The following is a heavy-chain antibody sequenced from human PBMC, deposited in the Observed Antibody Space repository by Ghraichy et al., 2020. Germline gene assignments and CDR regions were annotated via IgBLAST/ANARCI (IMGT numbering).Heavy chain of an antibody. V-gene: IGHV1-2*04. CDR1: GYTFTGYY. J-gene: IGHJ6*02. D-gene: IGHD5-12*01. Sequence: ASVKVSCKASGYTFTGYYMHWVRQAPGQGLEWMGWINPNSGGTNYAQKFQGWVTMTRDTSISTAYMELSRLRSDDTAVYYCARDPSGYDDNYYGMDVWGQGTTVTVSS. CDR3: ARDPSGYDDNYYGMDV. CDR2: INPNSGGT.